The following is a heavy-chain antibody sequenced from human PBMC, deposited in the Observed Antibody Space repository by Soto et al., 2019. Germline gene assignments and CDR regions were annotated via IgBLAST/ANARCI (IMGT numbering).Heavy chain of an antibody. Sequence: PGGSLRLSCAASGFTFSSYWMHWVRQAPGKGLVWVSRINSDGSSTSYADSVKGRFTISRDNAKNTLYLQMNSLRAEDTAVYYCARSHPSIAAAGLDYWGQGTLVTVSS. V-gene: IGHV3-74*01. CDR3: ARSHPSIAAAGLDY. D-gene: IGHD6-13*01. CDR1: GFTFSSYW. J-gene: IGHJ4*02. CDR2: INSDGSST.